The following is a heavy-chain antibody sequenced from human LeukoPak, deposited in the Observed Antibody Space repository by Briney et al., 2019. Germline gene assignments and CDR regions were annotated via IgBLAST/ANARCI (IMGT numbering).Heavy chain of an antibody. CDR1: GGSISSGDYY. CDR2: MYYTGST. V-gene: IGHV4-30-4*08. Sequence: PSETLSLTCTVSGGSISSGDYYWSWIRQPPGKGLEWIGYMYYTGSTYYNPSLKSRATISVDTSETQLSLKLSSVTAADTAVYYCARGRDYGGSIDYWGQGTLVTVSS. J-gene: IGHJ4*02. CDR3: ARGRDYGGSIDY. D-gene: IGHD4-23*01.